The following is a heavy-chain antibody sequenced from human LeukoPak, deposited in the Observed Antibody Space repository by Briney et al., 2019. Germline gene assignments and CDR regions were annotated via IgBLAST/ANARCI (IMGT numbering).Heavy chain of an antibody. Sequence: GGSLRLSCAASGFTFSSYAMSWVRQAPGKGLEWVAVIWYDGSNKYYADSVKGRFTISRDNSKNTLYLQMSSLRAEDTAVYYCARDVTIGYCSGGSCYSVSWFDPWGQGTLVTVSS. CDR3: ARDVTIGYCSGGSCYSVSWFDP. J-gene: IGHJ5*02. V-gene: IGHV3-33*08. D-gene: IGHD2-15*01. CDR1: GFTFSSYA. CDR2: IWYDGSNK.